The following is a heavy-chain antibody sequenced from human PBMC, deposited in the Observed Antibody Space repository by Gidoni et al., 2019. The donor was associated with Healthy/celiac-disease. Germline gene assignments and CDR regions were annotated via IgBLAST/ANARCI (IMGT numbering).Heavy chain of an antibody. CDR1: GFTFSNAW. CDR2: IKSKTCGGTT. D-gene: IGHD3-9*01. Sequence: EVQLVESGGGLVKPGGSLRLSCAASGFTFSNAWMSWFRQAPGKGLEWVGRIKSKTCGGTTDYAAPVKGRFTISRDDSKNTLYLQMNSLKTEDTAVYYCTTISPTLRYFDWLSDAFDIWGQGTMVTVSS. J-gene: IGHJ3*02. CDR3: TTISPTLRYFDWLSDAFDI. V-gene: IGHV3-15*01.